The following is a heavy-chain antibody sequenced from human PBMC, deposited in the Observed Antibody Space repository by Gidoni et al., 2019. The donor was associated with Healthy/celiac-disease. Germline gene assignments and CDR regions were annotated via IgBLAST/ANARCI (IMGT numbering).Heavy chain of an antibody. CDR1: GFTFSRYA. V-gene: IGHV3-64D*06. J-gene: IGHJ6*02. CDR3: VKGIAAPWYYYGMDV. CDR2: ISSNGGST. D-gene: IGHD6-6*01. Sequence: EVQLVESGGGLVQPGGSLRLSCSASGFTFSRYAMHWVRQAPGKGLEYVSAISSNGGSTYYADAVKGRFTISRDNSKNTLYLQMSSLRAEDTAVYYCVKGIAAPWYYYGMDVWGQGTTVTVSS.